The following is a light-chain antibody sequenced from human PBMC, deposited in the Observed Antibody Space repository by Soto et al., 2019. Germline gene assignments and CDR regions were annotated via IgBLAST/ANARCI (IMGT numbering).Light chain of an antibody. CDR1: SSDLGDYNY. Sequence: SVLPQPASVSGSPGQSITISCTGASSDLGDYNYVSWYQQHPGKAPKLMIYDVSSRPSGVSDRFSGSKSGNTASLTISGLQAEDEADYYCTSYTTTGTYVFATGTKVTVL. V-gene: IGLV2-14*03. J-gene: IGLJ1*01. CDR2: DVS. CDR3: TSYTTTGTYV.